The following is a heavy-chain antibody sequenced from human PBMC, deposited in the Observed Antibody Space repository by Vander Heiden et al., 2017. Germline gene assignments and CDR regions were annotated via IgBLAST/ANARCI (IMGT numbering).Heavy chain of an antibody. CDR1: GFLFGSDG. V-gene: IGHV3-30*18. CDR3: TKDQWATVQQWLERGSHDY. CDR2: ISHDGSEK. Sequence: VERLEPGGGIDLPGRPLRLSCAASGFLFGSDGLHWVRQAEGKGLEWVAVISHDGSEKYYSDAVKGRFTISRDNAKNTVYLQMHGLRDEDTAVYYCTKDQWATVQQWLERGSHDYWGQGTLVTVSS. D-gene: IGHD6-19*01. J-gene: IGHJ4*02.